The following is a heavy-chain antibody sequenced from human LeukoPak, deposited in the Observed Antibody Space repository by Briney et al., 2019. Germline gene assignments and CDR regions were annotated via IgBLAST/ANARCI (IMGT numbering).Heavy chain of an antibody. CDR2: ISYDGSNK. D-gene: IGHD2-21*01. Sequence: GRSLRLSCAASGFTFSSYAMHWVRQAPGKGLEWVAVISYDGSNKYYADSVKGRFTISRDNSKNTLYLQMNSMRAQDTAVYYCAAPLHAPFDYWGQGTLVTVSS. V-gene: IGHV3-30*04. CDR3: AAPLHAPFDY. J-gene: IGHJ4*02. CDR1: GFTFSSYA.